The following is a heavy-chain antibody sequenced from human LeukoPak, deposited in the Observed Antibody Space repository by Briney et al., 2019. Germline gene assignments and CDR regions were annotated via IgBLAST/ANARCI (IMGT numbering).Heavy chain of an antibody. J-gene: IGHJ3*02. Sequence: AGGSLRLSCAASGFTFSSYSMNWVRQAPGKGLEWVSSISSSSSYIYYADSVKGRFTISRDNAKNSLYLQMNSLRAEDTAVYYCARPGAVGLLWFGELKRPNAFDIWGQGTMVTVSS. D-gene: IGHD3-10*01. CDR2: ISSSSSYI. CDR1: GFTFSSYS. CDR3: ARPGAVGLLWFGELKRPNAFDI. V-gene: IGHV3-21*01.